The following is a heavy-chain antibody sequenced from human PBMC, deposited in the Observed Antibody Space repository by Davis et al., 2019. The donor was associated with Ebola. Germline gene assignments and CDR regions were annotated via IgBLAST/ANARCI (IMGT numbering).Heavy chain of an antibody. CDR2: IIPIFGIA. CDR3: ARDSDIWTGYYRGAGWGFDY. Sequence: AASVKVSCKASGGTFSSYAISWVRQAPGQGLEWMGGIIPIFGIANYAQKFQGRVTITADKSTSTAYMELGSLRSEDTAVYYCARDSDIWTGYYRGAGWGFDYWGQGTLVTVSS. D-gene: IGHD3-9*01. V-gene: IGHV1-69*10. CDR1: GGTFSSYA. J-gene: IGHJ4*02.